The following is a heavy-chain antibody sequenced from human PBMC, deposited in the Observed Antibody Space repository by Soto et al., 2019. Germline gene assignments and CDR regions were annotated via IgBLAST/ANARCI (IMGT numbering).Heavy chain of an antibody. V-gene: IGHV3-7*03. CDR3: ARDPVTSD. Sequence: EVQLVESGGGLVQPGGSLRLSCAASGFTLSNFYISWVRQAPGKGLEWLGNIKGDGSDAHYVDPVKGRFTISRDNAGNSIYLQMNNLRAEDTAMYYCARDPVTSDWGQGTLVTVSS. CDR2: IKGDGSDA. CDR1: GFTLSNFY. J-gene: IGHJ4*02.